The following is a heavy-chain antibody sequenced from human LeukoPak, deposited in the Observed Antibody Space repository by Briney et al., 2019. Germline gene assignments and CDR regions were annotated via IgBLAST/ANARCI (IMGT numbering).Heavy chain of an antibody. J-gene: IGHJ4*02. CDR1: GYSFTSYW. CDR2: IDPSDSYS. Sequence: GESLRISCEASGYSFTSYWITWVRQMPGKGLEWIRRIDPSDSYSNYSPSFQGHVTISADKPISTVYLQWRSLKASDTAMYYCARHRDGYNHTFDYWGQGTLVTVSS. D-gene: IGHD5-24*01. V-gene: IGHV5-10-1*01. CDR3: ARHRDGYNHTFDY.